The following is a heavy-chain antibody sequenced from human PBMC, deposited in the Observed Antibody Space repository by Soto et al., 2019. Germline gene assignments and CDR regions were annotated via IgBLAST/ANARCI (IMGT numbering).Heavy chain of an antibody. CDR1: GGTFSSYA. CDR3: ARGTYDSSGYYYNYYYGMDV. J-gene: IGHJ6*02. CDR2: IIPIFGTA. V-gene: IGHV1-69*01. D-gene: IGHD3-22*01. Sequence: QVQLVQSGAEVKKPGSSVKVSCKASGGTFSSYAISWARQAPGQGLEWMGGIIPIFGTANYAQKFQGRVTITADESTSTAYMELSSLRSEDTAVYYCARGTYDSSGYYYNYYYGMDVWGQGTTVTVSS.